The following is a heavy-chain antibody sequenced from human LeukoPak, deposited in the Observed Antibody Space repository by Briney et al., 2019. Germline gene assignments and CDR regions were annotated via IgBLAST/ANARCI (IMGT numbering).Heavy chain of an antibody. Sequence: SETLSLTCTVSGGSISGSSYYWGWIRQPPGKGLEWIGSIYYSGSTYYNPSLKSRVTISVDTSKNQFSLKLSSVTAADTAVYYCARHRGYGDPWYFDLWGRGTLVTVSS. D-gene: IGHD4-17*01. V-gene: IGHV4-39*01. CDR3: ARHRGYGDPWYFDL. J-gene: IGHJ2*01. CDR1: GGSISGSSYY. CDR2: IYYSGST.